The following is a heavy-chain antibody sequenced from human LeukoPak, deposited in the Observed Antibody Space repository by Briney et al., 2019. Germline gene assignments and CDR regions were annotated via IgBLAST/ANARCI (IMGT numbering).Heavy chain of an antibody. Sequence: PGGSLRLSCAASGFTFSSYGMHWVRQAPGKGLEWVAVIWYDGSNKYYADSVKGRFTISRDNAKNSLYLQMNSLRAEDTALYYCAKVMVRGVLNAFDYWGQGTLVTVSS. CDR3: AKVMVRGVLNAFDY. CDR2: IWYDGSNK. CDR1: GFTFSSYG. V-gene: IGHV3-33*03. D-gene: IGHD3-10*01. J-gene: IGHJ4*02.